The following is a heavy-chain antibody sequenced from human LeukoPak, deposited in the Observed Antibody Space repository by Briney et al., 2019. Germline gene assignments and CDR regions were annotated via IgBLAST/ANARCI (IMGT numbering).Heavy chain of an antibody. Sequence: SGGSLRLSCAASGFTFSSYWMGWVRQAPGKGLEWVANIKQDGSEKYYVDSVKGRFTISRDNAKNSLYLQMNSLRAEDTAVYYCARGYSSSWYGFGYYYYMDVWGKGTTVTISS. V-gene: IGHV3-7*01. CDR1: GFTFSSYW. J-gene: IGHJ6*03. CDR3: ARGYSSSWYGFGYYYYMDV. CDR2: IKQDGSEK. D-gene: IGHD6-13*01.